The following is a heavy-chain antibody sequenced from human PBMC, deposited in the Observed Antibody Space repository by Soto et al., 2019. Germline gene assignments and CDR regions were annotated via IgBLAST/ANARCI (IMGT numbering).Heavy chain of an antibody. Sequence: PGGSLRLSCTASGFTFGDYAMSWVRQAPGKGLEWVGFIRSKAYGGTTEYAASVKGRFTISRDDSKSIAYLQMNSLKTEDTAVYYCNRRGYSLYYYGMDVWGQGTTVTVSS. J-gene: IGHJ6*02. CDR2: IRSKAYGGTT. CDR1: GFTFGDYA. CDR3: NRRGYSLYYYGMDV. D-gene: IGHD6-13*01. V-gene: IGHV3-49*04.